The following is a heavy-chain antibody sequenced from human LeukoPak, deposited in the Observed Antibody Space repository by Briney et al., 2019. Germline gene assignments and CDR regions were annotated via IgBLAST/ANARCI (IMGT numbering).Heavy chain of an antibody. D-gene: IGHD3-22*01. CDR1: GFTVSSNY. CDR2: IYSGGTT. CDR3: ARDSSGAFDI. J-gene: IGHJ3*02. Sequence: GGSLRLSCAASGFTVSSNYMSWVRQAPGKGLEWVSVIYSGGTTYYADSVKGRFTISRDNSKHTVYLQMNSLRAEDTAVYYCARDSSGAFDIWGQGTMVTVSS. V-gene: IGHV3-53*01.